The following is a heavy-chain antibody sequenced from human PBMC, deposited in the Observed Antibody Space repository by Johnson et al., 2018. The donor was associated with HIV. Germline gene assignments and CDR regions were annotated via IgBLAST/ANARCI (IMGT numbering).Heavy chain of an antibody. Sequence: VQLVESGGGVVQPGGSLRLSCAASGFTFNKRGMHWVRQAPGEGLEWVAVISYDGSNKYYADSVKGRFTISRDNSKNSLYLQMNSLRAEDTAVYYCAIIPPGGAGKGADAFDIWGQGTMVTVSS. D-gene: IGHD1-26*01. J-gene: IGHJ3*02. V-gene: IGHV3-30*03. CDR3: AIIPPGGAGKGADAFDI. CDR1: GFTFNKRG. CDR2: ISYDGSNK.